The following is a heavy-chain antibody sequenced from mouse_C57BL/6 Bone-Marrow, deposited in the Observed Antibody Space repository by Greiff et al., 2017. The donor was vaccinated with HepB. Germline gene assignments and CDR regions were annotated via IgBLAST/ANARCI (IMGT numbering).Heavy chain of an antibody. CDR1: GFTFSDYY. CDR3: ARHEGSTGFDY. D-gene: IGHD1-1*01. J-gene: IGHJ2*01. CDR2: ISNGGGST. V-gene: IGHV5-12*01. Sequence: EVQLVESGGGLVQPGGSLKLSCAASGFTFSDYYMYWVRQTPEKRLEWVAYISNGGGSTYYPDTVKGRFTISRDNAKNTLYLQMSRLKSEDTAMYYCARHEGSTGFDYWGQGTTLTVSS.